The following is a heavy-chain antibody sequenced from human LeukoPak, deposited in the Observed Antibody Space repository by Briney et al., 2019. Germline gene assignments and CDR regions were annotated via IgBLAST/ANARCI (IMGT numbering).Heavy chain of an antibody. CDR2: ISAYNGNT. J-gene: IGHJ5*02. CDR1: GYTFTSYG. CDR3: AITLDADYSSSSWFDP. V-gene: IGHV1-18*01. Sequence: ASVKVSCKASGYTFTSYGISWVRQAPGQGLEWMGWISAYNGNTNYAQKLQGRVTMTTDTSTGTAYMELRSLRSDDTAVYYCAITLDADYSSSSWFDPWGQGTLVTVSS. D-gene: IGHD6-6*01.